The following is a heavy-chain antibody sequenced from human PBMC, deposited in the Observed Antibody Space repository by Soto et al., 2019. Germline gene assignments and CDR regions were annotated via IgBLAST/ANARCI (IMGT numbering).Heavy chain of an antibody. CDR1: GYTFTSYG. J-gene: IGHJ6*03. D-gene: IGHD3-10*01. V-gene: IGHV1-18*01. CDR2: ISAYNGNT. CDR3: ASDGSGRPNSYYYMDV. Sequence: ASVKVSCKASGYTFTSYGISWVRQAPGQGLEWMGWISAYNGNTNYAQKLQGRVTMTTDTSTSTAYMELRSLRSDDTAVYYCASDGSGRPNSYYYMDVWGKETTVTVSS.